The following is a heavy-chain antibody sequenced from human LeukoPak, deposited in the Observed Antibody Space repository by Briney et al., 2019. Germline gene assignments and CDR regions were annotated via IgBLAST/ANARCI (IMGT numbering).Heavy chain of an antibody. CDR2: ISYDGSNK. Sequence: GRSLRLSCAASGFTFSSYGMHWVRQAPGKGLEWVAVISYDGSNKYYADSVKGRFTISRDNSKNTLYLQMNSLRAEDTAVYYCAKRSNSGWGYYFDYWGQGTLVTVSS. CDR1: GFTFSSYG. V-gene: IGHV3-30*18. D-gene: IGHD6-19*01. J-gene: IGHJ4*02. CDR3: AKRSNSGWGYYFDY.